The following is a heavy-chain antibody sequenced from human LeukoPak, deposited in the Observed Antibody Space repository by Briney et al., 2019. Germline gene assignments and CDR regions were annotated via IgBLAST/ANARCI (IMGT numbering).Heavy chain of an antibody. CDR2: ICGGST. CDR3: AREIKSYGSGSYGIDY. V-gene: IGHV3-66*01. J-gene: IGHJ4*02. CDR1: EFSVGSNY. Sequence: GGSLRLSCAASEFSVGSNYMTWVRQAPGKGLEWVSLICGGSTYYADSVKGRFTISRDNSKNTLYLQMNSLRAEDTAVYYCAREIKSYGSGSYGIDYWGQGTLVTVSS. D-gene: IGHD3-10*01.